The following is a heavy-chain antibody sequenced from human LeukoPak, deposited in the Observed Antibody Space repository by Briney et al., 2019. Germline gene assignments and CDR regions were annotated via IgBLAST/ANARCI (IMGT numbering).Heavy chain of an antibody. D-gene: IGHD1-1*01. CDR3: ARDRTWNLPGGDY. CDR1: GFTFSSYA. V-gene: IGHV3-30-3*01. CDR2: ISYDGSNK. Sequence: GGSLRLSCAASGFTFSSYAMHWVRQAPGKGLEWVAVISYDGSNKYYADSVKGRFTISRDNSKNTLYLQMNSLRAEDTAVYYCARDRTWNLPGGDYWGQGTLVTVSS. J-gene: IGHJ4*02.